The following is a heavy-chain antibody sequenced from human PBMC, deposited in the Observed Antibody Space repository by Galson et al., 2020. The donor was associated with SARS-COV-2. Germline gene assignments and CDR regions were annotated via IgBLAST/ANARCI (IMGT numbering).Heavy chain of an antibody. CDR3: ARAWKGDWFDP. J-gene: IGHJ5*02. Sequence: SETLSLTCTVFGVSLSSGDSYWGWIRQTPGKGLEWIGYIYDSGSTFYNPSLKSRVTTSVDTPKNQFSLKLSSVTAADTAVYYCARAWKGDWFDPWGQGTLVTVSS. CDR1: GVSLSSGDSY. D-gene: IGHD1-1*01. CDR2: IYDSGST. V-gene: IGHV4-30-4*01.